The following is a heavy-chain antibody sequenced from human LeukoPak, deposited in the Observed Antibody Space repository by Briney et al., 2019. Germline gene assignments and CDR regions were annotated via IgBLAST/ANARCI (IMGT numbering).Heavy chain of an antibody. CDR3: AGGIVGATIYFDY. CDR1: GYSISSNYH. V-gene: IGHV4-38-2*02. CDR2: IYHSGST. Sequence: SETLSLTCTVSGYSISSNYHWGWIRQPPGKGLEWIATIYHSGSTYYNPSLKSRVTISVDTSKNQFSLKMRSVTAADTAVYYCAGGIVGATIYFDYWGQGTLVTVSS. J-gene: IGHJ4*02. D-gene: IGHD1-26*01.